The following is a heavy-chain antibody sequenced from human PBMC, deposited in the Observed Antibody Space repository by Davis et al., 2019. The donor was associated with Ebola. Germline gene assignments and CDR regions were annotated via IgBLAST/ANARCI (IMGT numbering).Heavy chain of an antibody. CDR3: AKGFSMKAVAQNGSMDV. CDR2: FLYGGTT. Sequence: PSETLSLTCTVSGGSVSSSSYFWGWIRQPPGKGLEWIGIFLYGGTTHYSPSLKSRVTMSVDTSKNQFSLKLTSVTAADTAAYYCAKGFSMKAVAQNGSMDVWGKGTTVTVSS. J-gene: IGHJ6*03. CDR1: GGSVSSSSYF. D-gene: IGHD3-22*01. V-gene: IGHV4-39*07.